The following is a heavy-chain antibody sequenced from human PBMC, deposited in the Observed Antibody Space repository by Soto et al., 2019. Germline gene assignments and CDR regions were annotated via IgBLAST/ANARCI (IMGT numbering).Heavy chain of an antibody. V-gene: IGHV1-3*01. CDR3: ARTYGSGKFSAFDI. D-gene: IGHD3-10*01. J-gene: IGHJ3*02. Sequence: QVQLVQSGAEVKKPGASVKVSCKASGYTFSSYAMHWVRQAPGQRLEWMGWINAGNGNTKYSQKFQGRVTITRDTSASTAYMELSSLRSEDTAVYYCARTYGSGKFSAFDIWGQGTMVTVSS. CDR1: GYTFSSYA. CDR2: INAGNGNT.